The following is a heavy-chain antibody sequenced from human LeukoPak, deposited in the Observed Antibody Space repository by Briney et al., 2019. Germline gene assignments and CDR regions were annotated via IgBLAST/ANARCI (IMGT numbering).Heavy chain of an antibody. CDR1: GGSISNYY. CDR2: IYTSGST. CDR3: ARDVRRSSSSSNSYYYYMDV. J-gene: IGHJ6*03. D-gene: IGHD6-6*01. Sequence: SETLSLTCTVSGGSISNYYWSWIRQPAGKGLEWIGRIYTSGSTNYNPSHKSRVTMSVDTSKNQFSLKLDSVTAADTAVYYCARDVRRSSSSSNSYYYYMDVWGKGTTVTVSS. V-gene: IGHV4-4*07.